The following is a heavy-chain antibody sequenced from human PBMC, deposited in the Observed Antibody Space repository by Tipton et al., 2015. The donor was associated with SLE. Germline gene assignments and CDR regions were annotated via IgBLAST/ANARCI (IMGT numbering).Heavy chain of an antibody. CDR1: GGSFNNYY. J-gene: IGHJ5*02. CDR2: IDHSGNT. Sequence: TLSLTCGVYGGSFNNYYWNWIRQSPGKGLEWIGEIDHSGNTNYNPSLKSRLTISVDTSKNQFSLKLSSVTAADTAVYYCARGPRTVGVFDPWGQGTPVTVSS. CDR3: ARGPRTVGVFDP. V-gene: IGHV4-34*01. D-gene: IGHD2-15*01.